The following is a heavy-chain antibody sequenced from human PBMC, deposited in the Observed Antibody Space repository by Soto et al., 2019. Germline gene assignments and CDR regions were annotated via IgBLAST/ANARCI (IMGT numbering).Heavy chain of an antibody. CDR2: IIPIFGTA. CDR1: GGTFSSYA. D-gene: IGHD1-1*01. V-gene: IGHV1-69*01. J-gene: IGHJ6*02. CDR3: AHTTPKGFAPYYYYGMDV. Sequence: QVQLVQSGAEVKKPGSSVKVSCKASGGTFSSYAISWVRQAPGQGLEWMGGIIPIFGTANYAQKFQGKVTITADESTSTPYMELSSLRSEDTAVYYSAHTTPKGFAPYYYYGMDVWGQGTTVTVSS.